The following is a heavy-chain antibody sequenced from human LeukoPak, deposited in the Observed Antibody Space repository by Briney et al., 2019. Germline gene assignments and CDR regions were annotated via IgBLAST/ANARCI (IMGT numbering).Heavy chain of an antibody. V-gene: IGHV1-24*01. CDR1: GNTLSELS. J-gene: IGHJ4*02. CDR2: VDPEDHET. CDR3: AGDQQWQLLGY. D-gene: IGHD6-19*01. Sequence: GASVKVSCKVSGNTLSELSMHWVRQAPGKGLEWMGGVDPEDHETIYAQKFQGRVTMTEDTSTDTAYMELSSLRPEDTAVYYCAGDQQWQLLGYCGQGTLVTVSS.